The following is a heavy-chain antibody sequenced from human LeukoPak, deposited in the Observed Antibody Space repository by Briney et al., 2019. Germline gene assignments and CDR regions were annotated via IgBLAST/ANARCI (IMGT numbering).Heavy chain of an antibody. J-gene: IGHJ4*02. CDR1: GFTFSSYW. D-gene: IGHD6-6*01. CDR3: ARARLYSSSSGFDY. Sequence: GGSLRLSCVASGFTFSSYWMHWVRQAPGKGLVWVSRINTDGSSTSYADSVKGRFTISRDNAKNTLYLQMNSLRAEDTAVYYCARARLYSSSSGFDYWGQGTLVTVPS. CDR2: INTDGSST. V-gene: IGHV3-74*01.